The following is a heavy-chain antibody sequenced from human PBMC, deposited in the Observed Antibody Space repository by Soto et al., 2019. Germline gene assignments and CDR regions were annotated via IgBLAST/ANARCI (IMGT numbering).Heavy chain of an antibody. CDR2: IWYDGSNK. D-gene: IGHD3-10*01. CDR1: GFTFSSYA. Sequence: VGSVRLSCAASGFTFSSYAMHWVRQAPGKGLEWVAVIWYDGSNKYYADSVKGRFTISRDNSKNTLYLQMNSLRAEDTAVYYCARGPYYYGSGRYLLDYWGQGTLVTVYS. V-gene: IGHV3-33*01. J-gene: IGHJ4*02. CDR3: ARGPYYYGSGRYLLDY.